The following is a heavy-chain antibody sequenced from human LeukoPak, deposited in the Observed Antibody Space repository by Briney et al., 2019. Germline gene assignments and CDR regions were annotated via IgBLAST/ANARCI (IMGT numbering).Heavy chain of an antibody. CDR3: ARVSGRLRGYSDY. CDR2: IIPIFGTA. V-gene: IGHV1-69*06. D-gene: IGHD5-12*01. CDR1: GGTFTSYG. Sequence: AVKVSCKASGGTFTSYGISWVRQAPGQGLEWMGGIIPIFGTANYAQKFQGRVTITADKSTSTAYMELSSLRSEDTAVYYCARVSGRLRGYSDYWGQGTLVTVPS. J-gene: IGHJ4*02.